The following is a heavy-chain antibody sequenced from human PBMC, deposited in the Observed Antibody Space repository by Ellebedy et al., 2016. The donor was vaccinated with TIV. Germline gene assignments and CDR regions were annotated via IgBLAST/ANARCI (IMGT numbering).Heavy chain of an antibody. D-gene: IGHD5-18*01. V-gene: IGHV4-39*01. CDR1: AGSISSSRYY. J-gene: IGHJ3*02. CDR3: ARRPRYSYGYSGAFDI. Sequence: MPSETLSLTCTLSAGSISSSRYYWCWIRQPPGKGLEWIRSIYYSGSTYYNPSLKSRITISVATSKIQFSLKLSSVTAADTAVYYFARRPRYSYGYSGAFDIWGQGTMVTVSS. CDR2: IYYSGST.